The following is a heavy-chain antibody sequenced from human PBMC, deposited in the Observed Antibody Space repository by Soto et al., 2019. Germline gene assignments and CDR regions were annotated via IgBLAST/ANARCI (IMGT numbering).Heavy chain of an antibody. D-gene: IGHD3-3*01. CDR1: GYTFTGYY. J-gene: IGHJ6*02. Sequence: GASVKVSCKASGYTFTGYYMHWVRQAPGQGLEWMGWINPNSGGTNYAQKFQGWVTMTRDTSISTAYMELSRLRSDDTAVYYCAREVERDFWCGYYPTYYYYGMDVWGQGTTVTVS. V-gene: IGHV1-2*04. CDR3: AREVERDFWCGYYPTYYYYGMDV. CDR2: INPNSGGT.